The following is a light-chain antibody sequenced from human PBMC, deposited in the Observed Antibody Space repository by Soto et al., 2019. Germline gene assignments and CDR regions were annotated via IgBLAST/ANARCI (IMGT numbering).Light chain of an antibody. CDR3: LQHNSYPLT. V-gene: IGKV1-17*01. Sequence: DIQMTQSPSSLSASVGDRVTITCRASQGIRNGLGWIQQKPGKAPKRLIYAASSLQSGVSSRFSGSGSGTEFTLTISSLQPEDFATYYCLQHNSYPLTFGGGTKVEIK. CDR1: QGIRNG. CDR2: AAS. J-gene: IGKJ4*01.